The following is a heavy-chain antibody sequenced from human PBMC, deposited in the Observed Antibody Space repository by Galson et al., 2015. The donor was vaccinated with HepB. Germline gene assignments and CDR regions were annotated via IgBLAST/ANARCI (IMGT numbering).Heavy chain of an antibody. D-gene: IGHD3-3*01. Sequence: SLRLSCAASGFTFSSYSINWVRQAPGKGLEWVSSISSSTSYIYYADSAKGRFTISRDNAKNSLYLQMNSLRAEDTAVYYCARAHYLPGGLPFLLDAFDIWGQGTMVTVSS. CDR2: ISSSTSYI. CDR1: GFTFSSYS. J-gene: IGHJ3*02. V-gene: IGHV3-21*01. CDR3: ARAHYLPGGLPFLLDAFDI.